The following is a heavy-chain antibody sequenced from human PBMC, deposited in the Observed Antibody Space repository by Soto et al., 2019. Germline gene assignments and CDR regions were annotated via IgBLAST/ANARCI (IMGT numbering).Heavy chain of an antibody. J-gene: IGHJ6*01. Sequence: PSETLSLTCTVSGVSISTYLWSWIRQPPGKGLEWIGYIHNSGSTNYNPSLKSRVTMSVDTSKNQFSLKLSSVTAADTAVYYCARVMIAPAASYYYYGMDVWGQGTTDTVSS. D-gene: IGHD2-2*01. CDR2: IHNSGST. CDR1: GVSISTYL. CDR3: ARVMIAPAASYYYYGMDV. V-gene: IGHV4-59*01.